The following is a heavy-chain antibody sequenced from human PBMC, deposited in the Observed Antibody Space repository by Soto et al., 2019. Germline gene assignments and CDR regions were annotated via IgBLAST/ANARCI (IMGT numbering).Heavy chain of an antibody. D-gene: IGHD2-21*02. J-gene: IGHJ4*02. V-gene: IGHV3-21*01. CDR1: GVTFSSYS. CDR2: ISSSSSYI. CDR3: ARDYGGNSRLDY. Sequence: GGSLRLSCAASGVTFSSYSMNWVRQAPGKGLEWVSSISSSSSYIYYADSVKGRFTISRDNAKNSLYLQMNSLRAEDTAVYYCARDYGGNSRLDYWGQGTLVTVSS.